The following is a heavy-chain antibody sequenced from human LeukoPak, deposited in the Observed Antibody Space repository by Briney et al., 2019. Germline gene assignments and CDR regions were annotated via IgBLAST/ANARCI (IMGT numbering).Heavy chain of an antibody. Sequence: SQTLSLTCAISGYSVSSNSSAWNWIRQSPPRGLEWLGRTYYRSKWYNDYAVSVKSSITINPDTSKNQFSLELNSVTPEETAVYYFARYSSSWDKPLEYWGQGTLVSVSS. D-gene: IGHD6-13*01. J-gene: IGHJ4*02. CDR3: ARYSSSWDKPLEY. CDR1: GYSVSSNSSA. V-gene: IGHV6-1*03. CDR2: TYYRSKWYN.